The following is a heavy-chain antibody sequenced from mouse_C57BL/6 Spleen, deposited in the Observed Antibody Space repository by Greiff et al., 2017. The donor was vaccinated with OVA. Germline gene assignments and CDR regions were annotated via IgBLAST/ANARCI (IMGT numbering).Heavy chain of an antibody. D-gene: IGHD1-1*01. J-gene: IGHJ4*01. CDR1: GYTFTSYW. V-gene: IGHV1-55*01. Sequence: VQLQQPGAELVKPGASVKMSCKASGYTFTSYWITWVKQRPGQGLEWIGDIYPGSGSTNYNEKFKSKATLTVDTSSSTAYMQLSSLTSEDSAVYYCARLSTTVVASMDYWGQGTSVTVSS. CDR3: ARLSTTVVASMDY. CDR2: IYPGSGST.